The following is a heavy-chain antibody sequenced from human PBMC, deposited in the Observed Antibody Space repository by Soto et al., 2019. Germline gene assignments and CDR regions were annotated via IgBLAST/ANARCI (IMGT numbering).Heavy chain of an antibody. CDR2: IWYDGNNE. J-gene: IGHJ6*03. CDR3: ARGSGYYYYYMDV. V-gene: IGHV3-33*01. Sequence: QGQLEESGGGVVQPGRSLRLSCAASRFIFSSYGMHWVRQAPGKGLEGVAVIWYDGNNEYYADSVKGRFSISRDNSKNTLYLQMNSLRDEDTAVYYCARGSGYYYYYMDVWGKGTTVTVSS. CDR1: RFIFSSYG. D-gene: IGHD6-25*01.